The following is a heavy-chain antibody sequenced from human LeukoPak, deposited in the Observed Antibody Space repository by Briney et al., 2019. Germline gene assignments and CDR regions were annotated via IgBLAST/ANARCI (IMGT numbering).Heavy chain of an antibody. J-gene: IGHJ4*02. CDR3: ARPLVGSYWEFDY. CDR2: ISAYNGNT. D-gene: IGHD1-26*01. CDR1: GYTFTDCY. V-gene: IGHV1-18*04. Sequence: GASVKVSCKASGYTFTDCYIHWVRQAPGQGLEWMGWISAYNGNTNYAQKLQGRVTMTTDTSTSTAYMELRSLRSDDTAVYYCARPLVGSYWEFDYWGQGTLVTVSS.